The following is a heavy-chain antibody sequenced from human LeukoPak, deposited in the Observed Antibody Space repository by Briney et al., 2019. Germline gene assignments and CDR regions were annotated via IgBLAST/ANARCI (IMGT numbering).Heavy chain of an antibody. D-gene: IGHD3-10*01. V-gene: IGHV6-1*01. CDR1: GDSVSSNTVA. Sequence: SQTLSLTCAISGDSVSSNTVAWNWIRQSPSRGLAWQGRTYYKSKWFNDYAVSVKSRITITPDTSKNQFSLQLNSVTPEDTAVYYCAREDSITMVRGAPPDYWGQGTLVTVSS. CDR3: AREDSITMVRGAPPDY. J-gene: IGHJ4*02. CDR2: TYYKSKWFN.